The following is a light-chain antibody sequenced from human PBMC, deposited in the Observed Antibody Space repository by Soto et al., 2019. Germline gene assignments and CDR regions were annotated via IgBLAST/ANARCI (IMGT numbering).Light chain of an antibody. CDR2: GAS. V-gene: IGKV3D-15*01. CDR1: QSVSNT. Sequence: EIVMTQSPATLSVSPGERATLSCRASQSVSNTLAWYQQKPGQAPSLLIYGASTRATGIPARFSGSGSGTEFTLTISRLQSEAFAVYYCQQYNTWSPLTFGGGTKVETK. J-gene: IGKJ4*01. CDR3: QQYNTWSPLT.